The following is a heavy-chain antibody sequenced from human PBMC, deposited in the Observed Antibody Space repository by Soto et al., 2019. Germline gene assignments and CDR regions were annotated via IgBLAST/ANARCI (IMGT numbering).Heavy chain of an antibody. CDR2: IYYSGST. CDR1: GGSISSSSYY. D-gene: IGHD6-13*01. J-gene: IGHJ4*02. V-gene: IGHV4-39*01. Sequence: QLQLQESGPGLVKPSETLSLTCTVSGGSISSSSYYWGWIRQPPGKGLEWIGSIYYSGSTYYNPSLKSRVTISVDTSKNQFSLKLSSVTAADTAVYYCASRYSSPPEYEEFDYWGQGTLVTVSS. CDR3: ASRYSSPPEYEEFDY.